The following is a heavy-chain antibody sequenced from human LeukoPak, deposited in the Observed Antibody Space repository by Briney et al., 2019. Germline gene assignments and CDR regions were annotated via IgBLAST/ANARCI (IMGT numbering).Heavy chain of an antibody. Sequence: GGSLRLSCAASGFTFSSYSMNWVRQAPGKGLEWVSFISSSSSSIYYADSVKGRFTISRDNAKNSLYLQMNSLRAEDTAVYYCARDRGGSYSAIDYWGQGTLVTVSS. CDR1: GFTFSSYS. V-gene: IGHV3-48*04. J-gene: IGHJ4*02. CDR3: ARDRGGSYSAIDY. D-gene: IGHD1-26*01. CDR2: ISSSSSSI.